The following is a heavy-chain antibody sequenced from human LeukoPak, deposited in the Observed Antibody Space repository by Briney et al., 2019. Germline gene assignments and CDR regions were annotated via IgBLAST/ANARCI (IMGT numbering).Heavy chain of an antibody. D-gene: IGHD3-10*01. Sequence: GGSLRLSCAASGFTFSSYGMHWVRQAPGKGLEWVAVISYDGSNKYYADSVKGRFTISRDNSKNTLYLQMNSLRAEDTAVYYCAKARDHLLLWFGSPDDYWGQGTLVTVSS. J-gene: IGHJ4*02. V-gene: IGHV3-30*18. CDR3: AKARDHLLLWFGSPDDY. CDR2: ISYDGSNK. CDR1: GFTFSSYG.